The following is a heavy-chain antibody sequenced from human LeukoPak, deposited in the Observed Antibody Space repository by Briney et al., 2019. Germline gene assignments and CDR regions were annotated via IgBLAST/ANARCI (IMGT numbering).Heavy chain of an antibody. D-gene: IGHD5-24*01. CDR3: ARGQMATITSYSDY. V-gene: IGHV4-30-4*01. CDR2: IYYSGST. Sequence: SETLSLTCTVSGGSISSGDYYWSWIRQPPGKGLEWIGYIYYSGSTYYNPSLKSRVTISVDTSKNQFSLKLSSVTAADTAVYYCARGQMATITSYSDYWGQGTLVTVSS. CDR1: GGSISSGDYY. J-gene: IGHJ4*02.